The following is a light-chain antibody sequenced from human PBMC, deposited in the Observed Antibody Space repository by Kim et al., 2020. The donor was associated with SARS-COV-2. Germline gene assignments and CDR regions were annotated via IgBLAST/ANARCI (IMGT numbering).Light chain of an antibody. CDR3: QAWDSGTVV. J-gene: IGLJ2*01. CDR1: KLGDKY. V-gene: IGLV3-1*01. CDR2: QDS. Sequence: SYELTQPPSVSVSPGQTASITCSGDKLGDKYACWYQQKPGQSPVLVIYQDSKRPSGIPERFSGSNSGNTATLTISGTQAMDEDDYYCQAWDSGTVVFGGG.